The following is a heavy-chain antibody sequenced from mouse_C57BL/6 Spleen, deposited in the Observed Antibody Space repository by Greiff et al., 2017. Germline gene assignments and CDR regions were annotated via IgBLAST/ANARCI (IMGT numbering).Heavy chain of an antibody. CDR1: GFTFTDYY. V-gene: IGHV7-3*01. CDR3: ARYYDGYYDYAMDY. D-gene: IGHD2-3*01. Sequence: EVKLVESGGGLVQPGGSLSLSCAASGFTFTDYYMSWVRQPPGKALEWLGFIRNKANGYTTEYSASVKGRFTISRDNSQSILYLQMNALRAEDSATYYCARYYDGYYDYAMDYWRQGTSVTVSS. J-gene: IGHJ4*01. CDR2: IRNKANGYTT.